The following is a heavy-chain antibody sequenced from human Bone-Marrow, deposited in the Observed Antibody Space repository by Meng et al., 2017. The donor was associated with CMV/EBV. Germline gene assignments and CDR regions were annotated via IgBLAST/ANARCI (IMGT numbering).Heavy chain of an antibody. D-gene: IGHD3-3*01. CDR3: SRDNHGPGLRFLEWLFDS. V-gene: IGHV3-7*01. J-gene: IGHJ4*02. Sequence: ESLKISCAASGFTFSNYWMNWVRQAPGKGLEWVANIKQDGSEKYYVDSVKGRFTISRDNAKNSLYLQMNSLRAEDTAMYYCSRDNHGPGLRFLEWLFDSWGQGTLVTVSS. CDR1: GFTFSNYW. CDR2: IKQDGSEK.